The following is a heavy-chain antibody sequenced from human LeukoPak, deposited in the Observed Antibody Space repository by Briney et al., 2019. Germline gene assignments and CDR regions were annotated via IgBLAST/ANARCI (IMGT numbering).Heavy chain of an antibody. J-gene: IGHJ4*02. Sequence: SETLSLTCTVSGGSISSYYWSWIRQPPGKGLEWIGYIYYSGSTNYNPSLKSRVTISVDTSKNQFSLKLSSVTAADTAVYYCARLYGNDGDSFDYWGQGTLVTVSS. D-gene: IGHD1-1*01. CDR2: IYYSGST. CDR3: ARLYGNDGDSFDY. CDR1: GGSISSYY. V-gene: IGHV4-59*01.